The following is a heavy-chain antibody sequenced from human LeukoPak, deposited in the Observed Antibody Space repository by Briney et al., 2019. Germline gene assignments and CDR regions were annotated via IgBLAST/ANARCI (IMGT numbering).Heavy chain of an antibody. D-gene: IGHD4-23*01. CDR3: ARHMAHDYGGNPFDY. CDR2: IYPGDSDT. Sequence: VESPDISCKGSGYSFTSYWIGWVRQMPGKGLEWMGIIYPGDSDTRYSPSFQGQVTISADKSISTAYLQWSSLKASDTAMYYCARHMAHDYGGNPFDYWGQGTLVTDCS. V-gene: IGHV5-51*01. J-gene: IGHJ4*02. CDR1: GYSFTSYW.